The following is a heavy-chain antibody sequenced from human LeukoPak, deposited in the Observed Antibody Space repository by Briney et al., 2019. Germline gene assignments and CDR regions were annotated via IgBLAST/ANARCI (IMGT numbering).Heavy chain of an antibody. J-gene: IGHJ4*02. Sequence: GSLRLSCAASGFTFSSYSMNWVRQPPGKGLEWIGNIYYTGSTYYNVSLNSRVTISIDTSKNLFSLRLNSMTAADTAVYYCAKSGGYGLIDKWGQGTLVTVSS. D-gene: IGHD1-26*01. CDR3: AKSGGYGLIDK. CDR2: IYYTGST. V-gene: IGHV4-59*04. CDR1: GFTFSSYSMN.